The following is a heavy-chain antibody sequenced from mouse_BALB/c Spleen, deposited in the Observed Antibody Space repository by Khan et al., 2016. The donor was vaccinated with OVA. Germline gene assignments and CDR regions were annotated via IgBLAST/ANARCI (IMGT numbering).Heavy chain of an antibody. V-gene: IGHV9-4*02. D-gene: IGHD2-14*01. CDR1: GYTFTNAG. CDR2: INTHSGVP. Sequence: LVESGPELKKPGETVRISCKASGYTFTNAGMQWVQKMPGKGLKWIGWINTHSGVPKYAEDFKGRFAFSLETSASTVSLQITNLKNEDTATYFCARGGAAYYRNDGGAMDYWGQGTSVTVSS. J-gene: IGHJ4*01. CDR3: ARGGAAYYRNDGGAMDY.